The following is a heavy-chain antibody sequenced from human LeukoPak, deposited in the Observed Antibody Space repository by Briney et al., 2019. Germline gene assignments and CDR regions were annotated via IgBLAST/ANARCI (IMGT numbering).Heavy chain of an antibody. Sequence: SETLSLTCTVSGGSISSSSYYWGWIRQPPGKELEWIGSIYYSGSTYYNPSLKSRVTISVDTSKNQFSLKLSSVTAADTAVYYCARYGYSGSYYISAFDYWGQGTLVTVSS. CDR2: IYYSGST. D-gene: IGHD1-26*01. V-gene: IGHV4-39*07. CDR3: ARYGYSGSYYISAFDY. CDR1: GGSISSSSYY. J-gene: IGHJ4*02.